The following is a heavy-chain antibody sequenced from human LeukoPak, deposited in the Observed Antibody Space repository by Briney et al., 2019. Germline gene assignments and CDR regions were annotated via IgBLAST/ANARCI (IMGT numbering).Heavy chain of an antibody. D-gene: IGHD6-19*01. Sequence: PSETLSLTCTVSGGSISSYYWSWIRQPPGKGLEWIGYISYSGSTNCNPSLKSRVTISVDTSKHQFSLKLSSVTAADPAVYYCARFPTTGYSSGWYLKMIASALGYMDVWGQGTTVTVSS. J-gene: IGHJ6*02. CDR2: ISYSGST. V-gene: IGHV4-59*01. CDR1: GGSISSYY. CDR3: ARFPTTGYSSGWYLKMIASALGYMDV.